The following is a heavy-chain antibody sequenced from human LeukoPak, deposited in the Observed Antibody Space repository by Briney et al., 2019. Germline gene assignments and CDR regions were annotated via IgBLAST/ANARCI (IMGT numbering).Heavy chain of an antibody. Sequence: ASAKVSCKASGYTFTDCYMHWVRQAPGQGFEWMGWINPNDGDTNYAQKFQGRVTMTRDTSISTAHMEVGRLRSDDTAVYYCARANFLYCSSSTCLFDYWGQGTLVTVSS. D-gene: IGHD2-2*01. CDR2: INPNDGDT. CDR1: GYTFTDCY. J-gene: IGHJ4*02. CDR3: ARANFLYCSSSTCLFDY. V-gene: IGHV1-2*02.